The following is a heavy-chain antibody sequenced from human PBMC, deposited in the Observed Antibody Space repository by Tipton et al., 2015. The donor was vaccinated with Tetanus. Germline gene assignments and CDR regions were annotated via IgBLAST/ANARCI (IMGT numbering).Heavy chain of an antibody. CDR1: GFTFGSYW. J-gene: IGHJ3*02. CDR2: MNGDGSTT. CDR3: ARDCSTCLGRALDI. V-gene: IGHV3-74*01. D-gene: IGHD2-2*01. Sequence: SLRLSCAASGFTFGSYWMYWVRQAPGKGLVWVSRMNGDGSTTNYADSAKGRFTISRDNANNTVYLHMNSLRAEDTAIYYCARDCSTCLGRALDIWGQGIMVTVSS.